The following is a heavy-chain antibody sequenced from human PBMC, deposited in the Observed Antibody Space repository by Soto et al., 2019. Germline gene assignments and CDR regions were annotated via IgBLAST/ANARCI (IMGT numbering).Heavy chain of an antibody. CDR2: IYYSGNT. D-gene: IGHD3-16*01. CDR1: GGSTSSDNY. V-gene: IGHV4-30-4*01. Sequence: SETLSLTCTVSGGSTSSDNYRSWIRQPPGKGLEWIGHIYYSGNTDYNPSLKSRLAISIDTSKNQFSLKLSSVTAADTAVYFCAREGGESSDGLYYFDSWGQGSLVTVSS. CDR3: AREGGESSDGLYYFDS. J-gene: IGHJ4*02.